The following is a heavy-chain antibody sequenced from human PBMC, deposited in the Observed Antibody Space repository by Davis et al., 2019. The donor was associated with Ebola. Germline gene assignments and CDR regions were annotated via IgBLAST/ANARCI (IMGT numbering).Heavy chain of an antibody. CDR2: IWYDGSNK. CDR1: GFTFDDYA. Sequence: GESLKISCAASGFTFDDYAMHWVRQAPGKGLEWVAVIWYDGSNKYSADSVTGRFTISRDNSKNTLSLQMNSLRAEDTAVYYCARDSTMTERGNYYGMDVWGQGTTVTVSS. D-gene: IGHD1-1*01. CDR3: ARDSTMTERGNYYGMDV. V-gene: IGHV3-33*08. J-gene: IGHJ6*02.